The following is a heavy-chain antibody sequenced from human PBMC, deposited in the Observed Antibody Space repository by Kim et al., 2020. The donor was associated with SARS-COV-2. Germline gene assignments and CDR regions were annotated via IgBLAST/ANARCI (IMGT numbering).Heavy chain of an antibody. CDR2: IRFTSSIM. CDR3: ARGGGGGDRGVLDY. J-gene: IGHJ4*02. D-gene: IGHD2-21*02. Sequence: GGSLRLSCAASGFTFSSYGMNWVRQAPGKGLEWVSYIRFTSSIMYFADSVKGRFTISRDNAKNSLYLQMNSLRAEDTAVYYCARGGGGGDRGVLDYWGQGTLVTVSS. V-gene: IGHV3-48*01. CDR1: GFTFSSYG.